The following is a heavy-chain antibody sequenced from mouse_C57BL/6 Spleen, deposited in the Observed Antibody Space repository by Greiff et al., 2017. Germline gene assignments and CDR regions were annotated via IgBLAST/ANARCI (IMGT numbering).Heavy chain of an antibody. D-gene: IGHD2-3*01. CDR3: ARGTYDGSMDD. CDR2: IDPSDSET. Sequence: QVQLQQPGAELVRPGSSVKLSCKASGYTFTSYWMHWVKQRPIQGLEWIGNIDPSDSETHYNQKFKDKATLTVDKSSSTAYMQLSSLTSEDSAVYYCARGTYDGSMDDWGQGTSVTVSS. CDR1: GYTFTSYW. V-gene: IGHV1-52*01. J-gene: IGHJ4*01.